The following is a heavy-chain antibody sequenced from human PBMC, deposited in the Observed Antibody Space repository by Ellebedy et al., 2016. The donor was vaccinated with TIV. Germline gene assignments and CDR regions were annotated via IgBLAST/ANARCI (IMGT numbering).Heavy chain of an antibody. CDR1: GYIFTDYW. CDR2: IDPDDSAT. CDR3: ARLQSSMVGATVPDS. D-gene: IGHD1-26*01. J-gene: IGHJ4*02. V-gene: IGHV5-51*01. Sequence: GESLKISCAASGYIFTDYWVAWVRQTPGLGLEWMGIIDPDDSATRYSPSFQGQVTISGDRSSSSTYLQWSSLRAPDTAIYYCARLQSSMVGATVPDSWGQGTQVIVSS.